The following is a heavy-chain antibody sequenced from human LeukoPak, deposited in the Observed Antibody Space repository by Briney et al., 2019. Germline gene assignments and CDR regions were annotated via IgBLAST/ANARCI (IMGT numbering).Heavy chain of an antibody. CDR1: GYTFTSYD. J-gene: IGHJ4*02. V-gene: IGHV1-8*01. CDR3: ARRVPYDSGNYYNPLGY. D-gene: IGHD3-10*01. CDR2: MNPNSGNT. Sequence: EASVKVSCKASGYTFTSYDINWVRQATGQGLEWMGWMNPNSGNTGYAQKFQGRVTMTRDTSTSTVYMELSSLRSEDTAVYYCARRVPYDSGNYYNPLGYWGQGTLVTVSS.